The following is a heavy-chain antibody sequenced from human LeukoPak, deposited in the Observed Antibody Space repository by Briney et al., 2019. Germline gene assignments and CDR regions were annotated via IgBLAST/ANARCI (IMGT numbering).Heavy chain of an antibody. J-gene: IGHJ4*02. V-gene: IGHV3-23*01. CDR3: ASSSIVRGTYDY. Sequence: GGSLRLSCAASGFTFSSYAMSWVRQAPGKGLEWVSAISGSGGSTYYADSVKGRFTFSRDNSKNTLYLQMNSLRAEDTAVYYCASSSIVRGTYDYWGQGTLVTVSS. CDR2: ISGSGGST. D-gene: IGHD3-10*01. CDR1: GFTFSSYA.